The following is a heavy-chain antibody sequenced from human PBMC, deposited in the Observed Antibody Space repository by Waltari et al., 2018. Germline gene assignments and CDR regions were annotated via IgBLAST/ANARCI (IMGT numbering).Heavy chain of an antibody. CDR3: ARDDRSIAALQY. J-gene: IGHJ4*02. Sequence: QVQLVESGGGVVQPGRYLRLSCAAYGFDLDNYGMHWVRQAPGKGLEWVAIIWFDGTTTYYAESVKGRFTISRDSSRNTVYLQMNSLRAEDTAVYYCARDDRSIAALQYWGQGTLVTVSS. D-gene: IGHD6-6*01. V-gene: IGHV3-33*01. CDR1: GFDLDNYG. CDR2: IWFDGTTT.